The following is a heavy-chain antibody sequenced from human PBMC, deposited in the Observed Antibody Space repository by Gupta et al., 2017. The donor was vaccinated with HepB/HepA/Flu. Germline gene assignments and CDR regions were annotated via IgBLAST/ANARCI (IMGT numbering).Heavy chain of an antibody. V-gene: IGHV3-30*18. J-gene: IGHJ6*02. CDR3: AKETTVNDYYYYGMDV. Sequence: QVQLVESGGGVVQPGRSLRLSCAASGFTFSSYGMHWVRQAPGKGLEWVAVISYDGSNKYYADSVKGRFTISRDNSKNTLYLQMNSLRAEDTAVYYCAKETTVNDYYYYGMDVWGQGTTVTVSS. D-gene: IGHD4-11*01. CDR1: GFTFSSYG. CDR2: ISYDGSNK.